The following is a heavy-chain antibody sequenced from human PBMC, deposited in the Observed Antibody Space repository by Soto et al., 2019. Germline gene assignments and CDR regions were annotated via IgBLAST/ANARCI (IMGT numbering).Heavy chain of an antibody. D-gene: IGHD2-15*01. CDR3: ARDSLLYYCSGGSCYSGNDAFDI. V-gene: IGHV3-48*02. J-gene: IGHJ3*02. CDR1: GFTFSSYS. CDR2: ISSSSSTI. Sequence: LSLTCAASGFTFSSYSMNWVRQAPGKGLEWVSYISSSSSTIYYADSVKGRFTISRDNAKNSLYLQMNSLRDEDTAVYYCARDSLLYYCSGGSCYSGNDAFDIWGQGTMVTVSS.